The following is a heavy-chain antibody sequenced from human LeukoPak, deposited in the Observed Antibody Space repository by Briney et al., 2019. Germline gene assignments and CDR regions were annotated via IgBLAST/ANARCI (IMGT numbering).Heavy chain of an antibody. V-gene: IGHV4-39*01. Sequence: SEALSLTCSVSGGSVSSNTYYWGWIRQSPGKGLEWIGSIYYNENTYYNLSLKRRITMAVDTSKNQFSLNLSSVTAADTALYFCARHYNSWYLRALDMWGQGTMVTVSS. CDR2: IYYNENT. CDR1: GGSVSSNTYY. D-gene: IGHD6-13*01. J-gene: IGHJ3*02. CDR3: ARHYNSWYLRALDM.